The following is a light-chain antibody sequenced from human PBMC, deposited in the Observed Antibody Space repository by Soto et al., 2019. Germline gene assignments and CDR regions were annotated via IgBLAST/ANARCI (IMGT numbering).Light chain of an antibody. CDR1: QSVTNDY. J-gene: IGKJ5*01. V-gene: IGKV3-20*01. CDR2: DAS. CDR3: QQYGFSPIS. Sequence: VLTQSPGTLSLSPGERATLSCWASQSVTNDYLAWYQQKHGQAPRLLIYDASTRATGIPDRFSGSGSGTEYTLTISRLEPEDFAVYFCQQYGFSPISFGQGTRLEIK.